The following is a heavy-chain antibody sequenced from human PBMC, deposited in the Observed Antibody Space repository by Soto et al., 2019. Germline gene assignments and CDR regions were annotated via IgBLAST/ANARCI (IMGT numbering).Heavy chain of an antibody. V-gene: IGHV3-11*01. CDR1: GFTFRDYY. CDR2: ISRSGNTI. Sequence: QVQLVESGGALVKPGGSLRVSCAASGFTFRDYYMNWIRQPPGKGLEWVAVISRSGNTINYSDAVKGRFTISRDNAYNSLSLQMSDPRVEDTAVYFCAREISPPRYNVYNHAVDVWGLGTTVTVSP. CDR3: AREISPPRYNVYNHAVDV. J-gene: IGHJ6*01. D-gene: IGHD3-10*01.